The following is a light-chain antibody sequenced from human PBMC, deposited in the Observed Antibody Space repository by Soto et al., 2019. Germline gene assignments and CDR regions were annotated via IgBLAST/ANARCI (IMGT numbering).Light chain of an antibody. CDR3: QQRTNWPLT. V-gene: IGKV3-11*01. Sequence: EIVLTQSPATLSLSPGEGATLSCRASQSVSSSLAWYQQKPGQAPRLLIYDASNRATGIPARFSGSGSGTDVTLTISSLEPEDFAVYYCQQRTNWPLTFGPGTKMEIK. J-gene: IGKJ3*01. CDR1: QSVSSS. CDR2: DAS.